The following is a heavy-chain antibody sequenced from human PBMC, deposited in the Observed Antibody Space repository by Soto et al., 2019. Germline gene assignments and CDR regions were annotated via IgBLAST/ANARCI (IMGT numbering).Heavy chain of an antibody. CDR3: AKVSSSGGSY. CDR1: GFTFSSYA. V-gene: IGHV3-23*01. J-gene: IGHJ4*02. D-gene: IGHD2-15*01. CDR2: ISGSGGST. Sequence: GGSLRLSCAASGFTFSSYAMSWVRQAPGKGLEWVSSISGSGGSTYYAASVKGRFTISRDNSKNTLYLQMNSLRAEDTAVYYCAKVSSSGGSYWGQGTLVTVSS.